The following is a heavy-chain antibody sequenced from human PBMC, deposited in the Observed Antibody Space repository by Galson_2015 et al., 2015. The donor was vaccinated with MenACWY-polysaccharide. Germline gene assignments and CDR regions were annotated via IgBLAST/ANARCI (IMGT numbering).Heavy chain of an antibody. J-gene: IGHJ4*02. CDR3: ARVSVCGGDCYYFDY. D-gene: IGHD2-21*02. V-gene: IGHV1-18*01. CDR2: ISAYNGNT. CDR1: GYTFTSYG. Sequence: QSGAEVKKPGASVKVSCKASGYTFTSYGISWVRQAPGQGLEWMGWISAYNGNTGYTQKFQGRVSMTRSTSISTAYMELSSLRSEDTAVYFCARVSVCGGDCYYFDYWGQGTLVTVSS.